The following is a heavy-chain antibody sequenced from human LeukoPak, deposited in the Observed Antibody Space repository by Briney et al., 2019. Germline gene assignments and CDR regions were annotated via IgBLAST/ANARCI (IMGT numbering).Heavy chain of an antibody. CDR2: ITPNNGGT. CDR3: SRAERLHGGPYLIGP. V-gene: IGHV1-2*02. J-gene: IGHJ5*02. CDR1: GYSFTDYY. D-gene: IGHD2-21*01. Sequence: ASVKVSCTTSGYSFTDYYLHWVRQAPGQGLEWMGGITPNNGGTSSAQKFQGRGTMTRHTSITTVYMEVTWLTSDDTAIYYSSRAERLHGGPYLIGPWGQGNLVTVSS.